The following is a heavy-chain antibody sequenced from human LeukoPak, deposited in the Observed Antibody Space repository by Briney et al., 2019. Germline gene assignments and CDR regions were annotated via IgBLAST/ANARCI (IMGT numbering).Heavy chain of an antibody. V-gene: IGHV3-48*01. D-gene: IGHD6-19*01. Sequence: GGSLRLSCAASGFTFSSYNMNWVRQAPGRGLEWVSYISSSSSTIYYADSVKGRFTISRDNVKNSLYLQMNSLRAEDTAVYYCARALYSSGWRTYYFDYWGQGTLVTVSS. CDR2: ISSSSSTI. CDR3: ARALYSSGWRTYYFDY. CDR1: GFTFSSYN. J-gene: IGHJ4*02.